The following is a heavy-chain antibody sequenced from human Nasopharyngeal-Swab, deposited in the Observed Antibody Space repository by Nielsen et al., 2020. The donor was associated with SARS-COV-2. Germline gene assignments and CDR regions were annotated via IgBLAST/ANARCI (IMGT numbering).Heavy chain of an antibody. J-gene: IGHJ2*01. D-gene: IGHD6-19*01. CDR3: ARAVAGRNWYFDL. V-gene: IGHV4-31*03. Sequence: SETLSLTCTVSGGSISSGGHYWSWIRQHPGKGLEWIGYIYYSGSTYYNPSLKSRVTISVDTSKNQFSLKLSSVTAADTAVYYCARAVAGRNWYFDLWGRGTLVTVSS. CDR1: GGSISSGGHY. CDR2: IYYSGST.